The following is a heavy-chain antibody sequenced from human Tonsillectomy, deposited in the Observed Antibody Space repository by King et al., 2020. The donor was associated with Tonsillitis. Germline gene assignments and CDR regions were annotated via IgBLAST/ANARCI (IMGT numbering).Heavy chain of an antibody. Sequence: VQLVESGAEVKKPGASVKVSCKASGYTFTGYYMHWVRQAPGQGLEWMGWINPNSGGTNYAQKFQGRVTMTRDTSISTAYMELSRLRSDDTAVYYCARGGYDFWSGYSLVEAYYYYGMDVWGQGTTVTVSS. D-gene: IGHD3-3*01. V-gene: IGHV1-2*02. CDR2: INPNSGGT. J-gene: IGHJ6*02. CDR3: ARGGYDFWSGYSLVEAYYYYGMDV. CDR1: GYTFTGYY.